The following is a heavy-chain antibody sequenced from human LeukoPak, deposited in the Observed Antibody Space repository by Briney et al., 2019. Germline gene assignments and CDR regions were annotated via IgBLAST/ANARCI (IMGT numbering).Heavy chain of an antibody. CDR2: IRYDGSNK. Sequence: GGSLRLSCAASGFTFSSHGMHWVRQAPGKGLEWVAFIRYDGSNKYEADSVKGRFTISRDNSESTLYLQMNSLRAEDTAVYFCAKGGAYGDYYMDVWGKGTTVTISS. J-gene: IGHJ6*03. CDR3: AKGGAYGDYYMDV. V-gene: IGHV3-30*02. D-gene: IGHD4-17*01. CDR1: GFTFSSHG.